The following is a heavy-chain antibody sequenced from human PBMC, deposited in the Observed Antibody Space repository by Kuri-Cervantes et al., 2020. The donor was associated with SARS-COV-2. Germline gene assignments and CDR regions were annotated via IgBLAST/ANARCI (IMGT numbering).Heavy chain of an antibody. CDR3: AREGSRSSSHPVYY. J-gene: IGHJ4*02. CDR2: IIPILGTA. V-gene: IGHV1-69*04. D-gene: IGHD6-6*01. CDR1: GGTFSSYA. Sequence: APVKVSCKASGGTFSSYAISWVRQAPGQGLEWMGRIIPILGTANYAQKFQGRVTITADKSTSTAYMELSSLRSEDTAVYYCAREGSRSSSHPVYYWGQGTLVTVSS.